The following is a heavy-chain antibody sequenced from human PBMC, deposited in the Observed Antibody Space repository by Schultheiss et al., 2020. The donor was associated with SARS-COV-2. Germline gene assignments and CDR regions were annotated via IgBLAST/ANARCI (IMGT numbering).Heavy chain of an antibody. Sequence: SQTLSLTCTVSGGSISSSSYYWSWIRQPPGKGLEWIGYIYYSGSTNYNPSLKSRVTISVDTSKNQFSLKLSSVTAADTAVYYCARLAVSWFDPWGQGTLVTVSS. CDR1: GGSISSSSYY. CDR2: IYYSGST. CDR3: ARLAVSWFDP. V-gene: IGHV4-61*01. D-gene: IGHD2-8*02. J-gene: IGHJ5*02.